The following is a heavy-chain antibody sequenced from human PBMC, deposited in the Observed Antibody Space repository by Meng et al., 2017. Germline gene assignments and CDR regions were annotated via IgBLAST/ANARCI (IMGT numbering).Heavy chain of an antibody. CDR3: ASGMVGTDLYYFDY. D-gene: IGHD1-26*01. CDR2: ISSSGSTI. V-gene: IGHV3-48*03. Sequence: GESLKISCAASGFTFNNWAMSWVRQAPGKGLEWVSYISSSGSTIYYADSVKGRFTISRDNAKNSLYLQMNSLRAEDTAVYYCASGMVGTDLYYFDYWGQGTLVTVSS. CDR1: GFTFNNWA. J-gene: IGHJ4*02.